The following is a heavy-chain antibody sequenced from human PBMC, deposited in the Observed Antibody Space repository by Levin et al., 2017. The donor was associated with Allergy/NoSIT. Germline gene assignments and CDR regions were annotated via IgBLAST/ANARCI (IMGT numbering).Heavy chain of an antibody. D-gene: IGHD5/OR15-5a*01. J-gene: IGHJ4*02. CDR1: GFTFSNHG. CDR2: ISGTGDRT. CDR3: AKEYGSVLPYLYYFDY. Sequence: GGSLRLSCAASGFTFSNHGMSWVRQVPGGGLEWLSVISGTGDRTDYEDSVKGRFTISRDNSKSTLYLPMVSLRAEDTAVYYCAKEYGSVLPYLYYFDYWGQGALVTVSS. V-gene: IGHV3-23*01.